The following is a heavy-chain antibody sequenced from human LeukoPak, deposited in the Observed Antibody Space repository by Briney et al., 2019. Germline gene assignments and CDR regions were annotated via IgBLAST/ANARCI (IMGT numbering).Heavy chain of an antibody. CDR3: ARGVNYYGSGSYYSEDRY. Sequence: GASVKVSCKASRYTFTSYAMNWVRQAPGQGLEWMGWINTNTGNPTYAQGFTGRFVFSLDTSVSTAYLQISSLKAEDTAVYYCARGVNYYGSGSYYSEDRYWGQGTLVTVSS. CDR2: INTNTGNP. CDR1: RYTFTSYA. V-gene: IGHV7-4-1*02. J-gene: IGHJ4*02. D-gene: IGHD3-10*01.